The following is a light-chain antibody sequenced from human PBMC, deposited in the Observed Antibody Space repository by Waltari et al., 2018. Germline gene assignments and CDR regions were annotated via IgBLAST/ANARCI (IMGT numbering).Light chain of an antibody. J-gene: IGLJ2*01. Sequence: QSALTQPASVSGSPGPSLTISCPGTSSDVGIYNLVSWYQQHPGKAPKLMIYEVSKRPSGVSNRFSGSKSGNTASLTISGLLAEDEADYYCCSYAGSSTVVFGGGTKLTVL. V-gene: IGLV2-23*02. CDR2: EVS. CDR3: CSYAGSSTVV. CDR1: SSDVGIYNL.